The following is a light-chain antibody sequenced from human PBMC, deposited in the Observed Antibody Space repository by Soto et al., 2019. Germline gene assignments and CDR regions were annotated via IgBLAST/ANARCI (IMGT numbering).Light chain of an antibody. Sequence: EVVLTESPATLSVSPGEGATLSCRASQSVSSNLAWYQQKPGQAPRLLIYGASTRATGVPAGFSGSGSGTEFTLTISSLQSEDFAVYYCQQYNNWPQTFGQGTKVDIK. CDR2: GAS. CDR1: QSVSSN. J-gene: IGKJ1*01. V-gene: IGKV3-15*01. CDR3: QQYNNWPQT.